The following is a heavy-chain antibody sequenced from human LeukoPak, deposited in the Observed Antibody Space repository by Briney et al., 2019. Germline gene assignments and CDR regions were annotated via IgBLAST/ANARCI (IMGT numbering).Heavy chain of an antibody. CDR2: IIPIFGTA. CDR1: GGTFSGYA. D-gene: IGHD2-21*02. J-gene: IGHJ3*02. V-gene: IGHV1-69*06. Sequence: ASVKVSCKASGGTFSGYAISWVRQAPGQGLEWMGGIIPIFGTANYAQKFQGRVTITADKSTSTAYMELSSLRSEDTAVYYCAREGAYCGGDCYSGAFDIWGQGTMVTVSS. CDR3: AREGAYCGGDCYSGAFDI.